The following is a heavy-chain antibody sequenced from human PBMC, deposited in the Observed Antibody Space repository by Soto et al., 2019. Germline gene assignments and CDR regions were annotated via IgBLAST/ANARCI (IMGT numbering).Heavy chain of an antibody. CDR3: ARERVRSGYYYYGMDV. CDR2: IIPIFGTA. J-gene: IGHJ6*02. CDR1: GGTFSSYA. Sequence: SVKVSCKASGGTFSSYAISWVRQAPGQGLEWMGGIIPIFGTANYAQKFQGRVTITADKSTSTAYMELSSLRSEDTAVYYCARERVRSGYYYYGMDVWGQGTTVTVSS. V-gene: IGHV1-69*06.